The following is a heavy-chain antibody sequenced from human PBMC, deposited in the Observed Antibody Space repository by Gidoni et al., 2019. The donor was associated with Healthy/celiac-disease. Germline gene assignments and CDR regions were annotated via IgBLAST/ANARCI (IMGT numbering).Heavy chain of an antibody. V-gene: IGHV1-46*01. Sequence: QVQLVQSGAEVKKPVASVKVSCKASGYTLSSYYIHWVRQAPGQGLEWMGIINPSGGSTSYALKFQGRVTMTRDTSTSTVYMELSSLRSEDTAVYYWSRDSYCSGGSCYSHYYGMDVWGQGTTVTVSS. J-gene: IGHJ6*02. CDR1: GYTLSSYY. D-gene: IGHD2-15*01. CDR3: SRDSYCSGGSCYSHYYGMDV. CDR2: INPSGGST.